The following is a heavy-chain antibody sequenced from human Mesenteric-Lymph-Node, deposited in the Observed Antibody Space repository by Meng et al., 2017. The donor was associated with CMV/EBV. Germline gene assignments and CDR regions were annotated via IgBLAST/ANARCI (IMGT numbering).Heavy chain of an antibody. Sequence: GAGLWNAWGTLSVTWSVTGGVFSGSNWTWIRQSPEKGLEWIGEINHSGSTTYNPSFTSRIIISVDTSTNQISLNMSSVTAADTAVYYCARGSSYDILTGYFDYWGQGALVTVSS. J-gene: IGHJ4*02. CDR1: GGVFSGSN. CDR2: INHSGST. CDR3: ARGSSYDILTGYFDY. D-gene: IGHD3-9*01. V-gene: IGHV4-34*01.